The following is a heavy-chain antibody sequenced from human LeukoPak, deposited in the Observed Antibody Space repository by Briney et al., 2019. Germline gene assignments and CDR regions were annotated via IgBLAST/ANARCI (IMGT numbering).Heavy chain of an antibody. J-gene: IGHJ4*02. CDR3: ARPRTLRGYSYGYVFDY. CDR1: GGTFSSHA. V-gene: IGHV1-69*13. CDR2: IIPIFGTA. D-gene: IGHD5-18*01. Sequence: ASVKVSCKASGGTFSSHAISWVRQAPGQGLEWMGGIIPIFGTANYAQKFQGRVTITADESTSTAYMELSSLRSEDTAVYYCARPRTLRGYSYGYVFDYWGQGTLVTVSS.